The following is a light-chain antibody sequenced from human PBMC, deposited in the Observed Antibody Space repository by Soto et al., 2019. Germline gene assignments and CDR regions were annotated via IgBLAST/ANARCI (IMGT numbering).Light chain of an antibody. CDR3: SSYTGSSYV. CDR2: EVS. J-gene: IGLJ1*01. V-gene: IGLV2-8*01. CDR1: CCDVGDYNY. Sequence: QSALSEPSSASGSPGQSVTISCTGTCCDVGDYNYVSWYQQHPGKAPNLMIYEVSKRPSGVPDRFSGSKSGNTASLTVSGLQAEDEANYYCSSYTGSSYVFGTGTKV.